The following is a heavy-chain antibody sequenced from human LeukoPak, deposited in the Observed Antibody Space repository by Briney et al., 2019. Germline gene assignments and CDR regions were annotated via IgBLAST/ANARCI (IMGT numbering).Heavy chain of an antibody. CDR1: GGSISSGGYY. V-gene: IGHV4-31*03. J-gene: IGHJ4*02. CDR2: IYYSGST. Sequence: PSETLSLTCTVSGGSISSGGYYWSWIRQHPGKGLEWIGYIYYSGSTYYNPSLKSRVTISVDTSKNQFSLKLSSVTAADTAVYYCASRMTTVTLDFDYWGQGTLVTVSS. CDR3: ASRMTTVTLDFDY. D-gene: IGHD4-17*01.